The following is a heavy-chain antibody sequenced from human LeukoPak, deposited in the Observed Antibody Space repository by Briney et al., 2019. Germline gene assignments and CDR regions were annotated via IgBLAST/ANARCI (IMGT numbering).Heavy chain of an antibody. Sequence: SETLSLTCTVSGGSISSGGYYWSWIRQHPGTGLEWIGYIYYSGSTNYNPSLKSRVTISVDTSKNQFSLKLSSVTAADTAVYYCARQGYSGYDKYYDYWGQGTLVTVSS. CDR1: GGSISSGGYY. J-gene: IGHJ4*02. CDR3: ARQGYSGYDKYYDY. CDR2: IYYSGST. V-gene: IGHV4-61*08. D-gene: IGHD5-12*01.